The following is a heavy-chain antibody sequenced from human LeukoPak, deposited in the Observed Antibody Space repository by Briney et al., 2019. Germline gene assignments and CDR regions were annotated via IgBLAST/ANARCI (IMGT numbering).Heavy chain of an antibody. Sequence: PGGSLRLSCAASGFTFSSYGMHWVRQAPGKGLEWVAVISYDVGKKYYADSVKGRFTISRDNSKNTLYLQMNSLRAEDTAVYYCARARYSMVRGVMHYFDYWGQGTLVTVSS. CDR3: ARARYSMVRGVMHYFDY. D-gene: IGHD3-10*01. V-gene: IGHV3-30*03. J-gene: IGHJ4*02. CDR1: GFTFSSYG. CDR2: ISYDVGKK.